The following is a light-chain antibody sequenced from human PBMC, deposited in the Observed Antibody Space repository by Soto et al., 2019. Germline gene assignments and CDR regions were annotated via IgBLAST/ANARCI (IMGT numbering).Light chain of an antibody. CDR3: QQYDSLPPT. CDR1: QGVYKNF. CDR2: GAS. V-gene: IGKV3-20*01. Sequence: EIVLTQSPGTLSLSPGERATLSCRASQGVYKNFLGWYQQKPGQAPRLLINGASNRATGIPDRFSRSGSGTDFSLTIDSLEPEDFAVYYCQQYDSLPPTFGGGTKVAIK. J-gene: IGKJ4*01.